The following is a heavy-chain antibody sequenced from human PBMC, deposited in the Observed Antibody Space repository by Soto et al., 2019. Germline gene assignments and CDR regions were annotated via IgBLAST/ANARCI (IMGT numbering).Heavy chain of an antibody. J-gene: IGHJ4*02. CDR1: GYTFSKHA. CDR3: AKVLSGTYFDDSDY. D-gene: IGHD1-26*01. CDR2: ISAHNGNT. V-gene: IGHV1-18*01. Sequence: QVQLVQSGAEVKKPGASVMLSCKASGYTFSKHAIMWVRQARGQGLEWMGWISAHNGNTNSAPKFQGRLTMTTDISTSTAYMELRSLRSDDTAVYYCAKVLSGTYFDDSDYWGQGTLVTVSS.